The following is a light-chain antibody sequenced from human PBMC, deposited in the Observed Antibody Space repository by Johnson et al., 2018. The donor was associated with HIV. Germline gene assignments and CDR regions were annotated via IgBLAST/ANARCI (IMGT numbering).Light chain of an antibody. CDR1: SSNIGNNY. CDR3: GTWDSSLSSYV. CDR2: ENN. J-gene: IGLJ1*01. Sequence: QSVLTQAPSVSAAPGQKVTISCSGKSSNIGNNYVSWYQQLPGTAPKLLIYENNKRPSGIPDRFSGSKSGTSATLGITGLQTGDEADYYCGTWDSSLSSYVFGTGTKVTVL. V-gene: IGLV1-51*02.